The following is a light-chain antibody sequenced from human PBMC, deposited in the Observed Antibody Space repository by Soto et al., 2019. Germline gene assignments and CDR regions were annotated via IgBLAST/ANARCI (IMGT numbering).Light chain of an antibody. CDR3: CSFAGSDTYV. Sequence: QSALTQAASVSGSPRQSITISCTGTSSNVGTYNLVSWYQQHPGKVPKLMIYEDSKRPSGVSNRFSGSKSGNTASLTISGLQAEDEADYYCCSFAGSDTYVFGTGTKLTVL. CDR1: SSNVGTYNL. J-gene: IGLJ1*01. V-gene: IGLV2-23*01. CDR2: EDS.